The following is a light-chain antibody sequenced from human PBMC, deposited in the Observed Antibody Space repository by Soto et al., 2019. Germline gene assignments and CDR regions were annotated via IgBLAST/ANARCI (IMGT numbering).Light chain of an antibody. CDR1: QSISSW. V-gene: IGKV1-5*03. Sequence: DIQMTQSPSSLSASVGDRVTLTCRASQSISSWLAWYQQKPGKAPKLLIYKASTLQSGVPSRFSGSGSGTEFTLTISSLQPDDFATYYCQQYNTWLTFGGGTKVDI. J-gene: IGKJ4*01. CDR2: KAS. CDR3: QQYNTWLT.